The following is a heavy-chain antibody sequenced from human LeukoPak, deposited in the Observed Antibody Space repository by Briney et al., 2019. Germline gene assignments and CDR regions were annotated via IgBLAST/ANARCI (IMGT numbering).Heavy chain of an antibody. V-gene: IGHV3-7*01. J-gene: IGHJ4*02. CDR2: IKQDGSEK. CDR3: ARAPRYDSSGYYGN. CDR1: GFTFSGYW. D-gene: IGHD3-22*01. Sequence: GGSLRLSCAASGFTFSGYWMSWVRQAPGKGLEWVANIKQDGSEKYYVDSVKGRFTISRDNAKNSLYLQMNSLRAEDTAVYYCARAPRYDSSGYYGNWGQGTLVTVSS.